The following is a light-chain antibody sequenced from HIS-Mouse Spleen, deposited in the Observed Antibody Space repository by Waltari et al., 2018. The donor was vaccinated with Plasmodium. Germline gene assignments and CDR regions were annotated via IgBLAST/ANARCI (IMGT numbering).Light chain of an antibody. CDR1: SSNIGNNY. V-gene: IGLV1-51*01. Sequence: QSVLTQPPSVSAAPGQKVTISCSGSSSNIGNNYVSWYQQLPGTAPKLLIYDKNRRPSGIPDRCSGSKSGTSATLGITGLQTGDEADYYCGTWDSSLSAGVVFGGGTKLTVL. J-gene: IGLJ2*01. CDR3: GTWDSSLSAGVV. CDR2: DKN.